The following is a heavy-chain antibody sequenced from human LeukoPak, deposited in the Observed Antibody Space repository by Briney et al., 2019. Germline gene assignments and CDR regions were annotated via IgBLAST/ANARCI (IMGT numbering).Heavy chain of an antibody. V-gene: IGHV4-39*01. CDR2: IYYSGST. Sequence: SETLSLTCTVSGGSISSSSYYWGWIRQPPGKGLEWIGSIYYSGSTYYNPSLKSRVTISVDTSKNQFSLKLSSVTAADTAVYYCASNRGYSSSWYLVYFDYWGQGTLVTVSS. J-gene: IGHJ4*02. CDR3: ASNRGYSSSWYLVYFDY. D-gene: IGHD6-13*01. CDR1: GGSISSSSYY.